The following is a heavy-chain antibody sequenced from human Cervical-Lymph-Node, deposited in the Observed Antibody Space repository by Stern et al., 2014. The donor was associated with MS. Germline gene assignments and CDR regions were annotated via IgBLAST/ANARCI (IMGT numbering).Heavy chain of an antibody. CDR2: IYHSGST. V-gene: IGHV4-4*02. Sequence: QVQLQESGPGLVKPSGTLSLTCAISGDYINNSNWWSWVRQPPGKGLEWIGEIYHSGSTSYNPSLKSPVTISVDTSKKPLSLNLDSVPAADTAVYYCATIGGGDYWGQGILVTVSS. J-gene: IGHJ4*02. CDR1: GDYINNSNW. CDR3: ATIGGGDY. D-gene: IGHD3-16*01.